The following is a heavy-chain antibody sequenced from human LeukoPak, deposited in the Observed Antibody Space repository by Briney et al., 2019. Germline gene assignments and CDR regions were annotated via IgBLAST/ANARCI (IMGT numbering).Heavy chain of an antibody. D-gene: IGHD3-3*01. CDR2: FKSKNDGGTT. CDR1: GFTFSNAW. Sequence: GGSLRLSCTASGFTFSNAWMSWVRQAPGKGLEWVGRFKSKNDGGTTDYAAPVKGRVTISRDDSKNTLYLQMNSLKTEDTAVYYCTTFPSGFDIWGQGTMVTVSS. CDR3: TTFPSGFDI. J-gene: IGHJ3*02. V-gene: IGHV3-15*05.